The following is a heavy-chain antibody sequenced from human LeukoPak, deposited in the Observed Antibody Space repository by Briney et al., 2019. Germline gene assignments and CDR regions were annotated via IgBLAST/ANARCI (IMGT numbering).Heavy chain of an antibody. Sequence: ASVKVSCKASGYTFTGYYMHWVRQAPGQGLEWMGWINPNSGGTNYAQKFQGRVTMTRDTSISTAYMELSRLRSDDTAVYYCARAGAKAIAVAGMWGQGTLVTVSS. CDR1: GYTFTGYY. CDR2: INPNSGGT. J-gene: IGHJ4*02. CDR3: ARAGAKAIAVAGM. V-gene: IGHV1-2*02. D-gene: IGHD6-19*01.